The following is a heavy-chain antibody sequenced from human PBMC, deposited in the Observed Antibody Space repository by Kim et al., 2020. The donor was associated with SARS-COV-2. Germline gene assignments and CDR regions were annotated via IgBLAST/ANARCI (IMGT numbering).Heavy chain of an antibody. CDR2: ISGSGGST. D-gene: IGHD2-15*01. CDR1: GFTFSSYA. CDR3: APDPPTGYCRGGSCYSGSDY. V-gene: IGHV3-23*01. Sequence: GGSLRLSCAASGFTFSSYAMSWVRQAPGKGLEWVSAISGSGGSTYYADSVKGRFTISRDNSKNTLYLQMNSLRAEDTAVYYCAPDPPTGYCRGGSCYSGSDYWGQGTLVTVS. J-gene: IGHJ4*02.